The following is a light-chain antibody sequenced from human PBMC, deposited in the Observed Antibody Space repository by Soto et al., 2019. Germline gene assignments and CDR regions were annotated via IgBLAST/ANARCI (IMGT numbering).Light chain of an antibody. CDR2: DAS. Sequence: DVQMTHSPSSLSASVGDRVTIPCRASQSISTYLNWYQQKPGKAPKLLIYDASSLQSGVPSRFSGSGSGTDFTLTISSLQPEDFATYYCQQANSFPLTFGEGSKV. J-gene: IGKJ4*01. CDR1: QSISTY. V-gene: IGKV1-39*01. CDR3: QQANSFPLT.